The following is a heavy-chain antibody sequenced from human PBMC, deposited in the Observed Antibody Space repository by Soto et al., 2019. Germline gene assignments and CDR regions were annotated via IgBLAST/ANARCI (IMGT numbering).Heavy chain of an antibody. V-gene: IGHV3-11*01. CDR3: ARRMATRVFAY. Sequence: QVQLVESGGGLVKPGGSLRLSCAASGFTFSDHYMNWIRQAPGKGLEWVSYISSSGSTIYYADSVKGRFTISRDNTKNSLYLKRNGRRAEDPAVYYWARRMATRVFAYGGQGPLVTVSS. D-gene: IGHD2-15*01. J-gene: IGHJ4*02. CDR1: GFTFSDHY. CDR2: ISSSGSTI.